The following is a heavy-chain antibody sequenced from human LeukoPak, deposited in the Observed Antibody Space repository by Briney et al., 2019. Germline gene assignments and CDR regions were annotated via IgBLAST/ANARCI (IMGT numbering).Heavy chain of an antibody. J-gene: IGHJ4*02. CDR2: ISYDGSNK. Sequence: GGSLRLSCAASGFTFSSYGMHWVRQAPGKGLEWVAVISYDGSNKYYAGSVKGRFTISRDNSKNTLYLQMSSLRAEDTAVYYCAKTLAYYDFWSGFDYWGQGTLVTVSS. V-gene: IGHV3-30*18. CDR1: GFTFSSYG. D-gene: IGHD3-3*01. CDR3: AKTLAYYDFWSGFDY.